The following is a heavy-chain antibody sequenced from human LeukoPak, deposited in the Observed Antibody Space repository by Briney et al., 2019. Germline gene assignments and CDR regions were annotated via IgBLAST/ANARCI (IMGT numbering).Heavy chain of an antibody. CDR1: GGSISSYY. CDR2: IYTSGST. V-gene: IGHV4-4*07. CDR3: ARYHSSSLVYYFDY. J-gene: IGHJ4*02. Sequence: PSETLSLTCTVSGGSISSYYWSWIRQPAGKGLEWIGRIYTSGSTNYNPSLKSRVTMSVDTSKNQFSLKLSSVTAADTAVYYCARYHSSSLVYYFDYWGQGTLVTVSS. D-gene: IGHD6-13*01.